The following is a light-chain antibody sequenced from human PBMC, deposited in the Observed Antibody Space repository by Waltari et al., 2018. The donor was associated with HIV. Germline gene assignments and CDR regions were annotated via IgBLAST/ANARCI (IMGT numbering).Light chain of an antibody. CDR3: CSYAGSYTFEV. V-gene: IGLV2-11*01. J-gene: IGLJ3*02. Sequence: QSALTQPRSVSGSPGQSVTISCTGTRRDVGGYHYVSWYQQHPGKAPKLMIYDVSKRPSGVPDRFSGSKSGNTASLTISGLQAEDEADYYCCSYAGSYTFEVFGGGTKLTVL. CDR1: RRDVGGYHY. CDR2: DVS.